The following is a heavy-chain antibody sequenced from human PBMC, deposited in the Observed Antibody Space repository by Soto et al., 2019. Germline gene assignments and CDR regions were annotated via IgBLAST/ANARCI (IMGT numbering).Heavy chain of an antibody. D-gene: IGHD3-10*01. CDR3: TRDYHYGSGKGGYYSGMDV. CDR2: IRSKAYGGTT. J-gene: IGHJ6*02. V-gene: IGHV3-49*03. Sequence: GGSLRLSCTASGFTFGDYAMSWFRQAPGKGLEWVGFIRSKAYGGTTEYAASVKGRFTISRDDSKSIAYLQMNSLKTEDTAVYYCTRDYHYGSGKGGYYSGMDVWGQGTTVTVSS. CDR1: GFTFGDYA.